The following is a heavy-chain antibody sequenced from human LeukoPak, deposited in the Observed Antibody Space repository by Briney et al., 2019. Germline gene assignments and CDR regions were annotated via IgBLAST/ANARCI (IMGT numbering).Heavy chain of an antibody. D-gene: IGHD3-10*02. CDR1: GGSFSGYY. CDR3: ARVSVRRVLY. V-gene: IGHV4-34*01. CDR2: INHSGST. Sequence: KPSETLSLTCAVYGGSFSGYYWSWIRQPPGKGLEWIGEINHSGSTNYNPSLKSRVTISVDTSKNQFSLKLSSVTAADTAVYYCARVSVRRVLYWGQGTLATVSS. J-gene: IGHJ4*02.